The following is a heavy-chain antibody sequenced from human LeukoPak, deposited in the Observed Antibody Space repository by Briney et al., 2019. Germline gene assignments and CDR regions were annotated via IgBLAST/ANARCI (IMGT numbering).Heavy chain of an antibody. CDR1: GFSFSSYS. J-gene: IGHJ6*03. Sequence: GGSLRLSCVASGFSFSSYSMNWVRQAPGKWLEWDSYISSCSNTIDYADSVKGRFTISRDNAKGSLYLQMNSPRAEDTAVYYCARDLSAPPHLVTYYYYMDVWGKGATVTVSS. D-gene: IGHD6-13*01. V-gene: IGHV3-48*01. CDR2: ISSCSNTI. CDR3: ARDLSAPPHLVTYYYYMDV.